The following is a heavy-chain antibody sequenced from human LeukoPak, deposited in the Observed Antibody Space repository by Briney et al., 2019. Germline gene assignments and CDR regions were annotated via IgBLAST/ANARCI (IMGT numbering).Heavy chain of an antibody. D-gene: IGHD3-3*01. CDR3: AKGVLLEWFPYYLDY. CDR1: GFTFSSYG. J-gene: IGHJ4*02. V-gene: IGHV3-30*02. CDR2: IRYDGSNK. Sequence: PGGSLRLSCAASGFTFSSYGMHWVRQAPGKGLEWVAFIRYDGSNKYYADSVKGRFTISRDNSKNTLYLQMNSLRAEDTAVYYCAKGVLLEWFPYYLDYWGQGTLVTVSS.